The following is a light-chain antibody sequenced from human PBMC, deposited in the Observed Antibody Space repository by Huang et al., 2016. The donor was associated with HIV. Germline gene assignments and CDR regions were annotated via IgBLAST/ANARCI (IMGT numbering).Light chain of an antibody. CDR1: QSISRY. V-gene: IGKV1-39*01. CDR2: AAS. CDR3: QQSYTGPRYT. J-gene: IGKJ2*01. Sequence: DIQMTQSPSSLSASVGDTVTITCRAEQSISRYLNWYQQQPGKAPTLLIYAASTLQSGVPGRFTGSGSGTDFTLTITNPQPDDSATYYCQQSYTGPRYTFGQGTKLEI.